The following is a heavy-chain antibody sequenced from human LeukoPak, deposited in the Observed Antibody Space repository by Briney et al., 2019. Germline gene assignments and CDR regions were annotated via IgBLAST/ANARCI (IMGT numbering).Heavy chain of an antibody. CDR1: GGTFSSYA. CDR3: ARGEVSRNWFDP. Sequence: SVKVSCKPSGGTFSSYAISWVRQAPGQGLECMGGIIPIFGTANYAQKFQGRVTITTDESRSAAYMELSSLRSEDTAVYYCARGEVSRNWFDPWGQGTLVTVSS. CDR2: IIPIFGTA. V-gene: IGHV1-69*05. J-gene: IGHJ5*02.